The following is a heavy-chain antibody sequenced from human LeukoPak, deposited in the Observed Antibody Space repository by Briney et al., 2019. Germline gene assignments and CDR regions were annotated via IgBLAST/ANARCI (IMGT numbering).Heavy chain of an antibody. V-gene: IGHV4-34*01. CDR2: INHSGST. CDR3: ASVGGGSSGWGNQNTDDY. D-gene: IGHD6-19*01. Sequence: SETLSLTCAVYGGSFSGYYWSWIRQPPGKGLEWIGEINHSGSTNYNPSLKSRVTISVGTSKNQFSLKLSSVTAADTAVYYCASVGGGSSGWGNQNTDDYWGQGTLVTVSS. CDR1: GGSFSGYY. J-gene: IGHJ4*02.